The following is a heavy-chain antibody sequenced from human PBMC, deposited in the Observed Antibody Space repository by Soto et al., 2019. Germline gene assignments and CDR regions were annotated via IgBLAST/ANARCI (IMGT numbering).Heavy chain of an antibody. J-gene: IGHJ1*01. CDR2: IYWDDDK. CDR1: GFSLSTSGVG. V-gene: IGHV2-5*02. D-gene: IGHD6-13*01. CDR3: AHRQYSSSWYREGYFQH. Sequence: QITLKESGPTLVKPTQTLTLTCTFSGFSLSTSGVGVGWIRQPPGKALECLALIYWDDDKRYSPSLKSRLTITKDTSKNQVVLTMTNMDPVDTATYYCAHRQYSSSWYREGYFQHWGQGTLVTVSS.